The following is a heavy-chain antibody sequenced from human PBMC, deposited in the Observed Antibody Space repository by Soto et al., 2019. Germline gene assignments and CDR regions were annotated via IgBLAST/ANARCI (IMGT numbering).Heavy chain of an antibody. V-gene: IGHV2-70*01. CDR1: GFSLSTRGMC. CDR2: IDWDDDK. D-gene: IGHD3-22*01. CDR3: ARSYDTSGYSFDY. J-gene: IGHJ4*02. Sequence: SGPTRVNPTQTLTLTCTFSGFSLSTRGMCVSWIRQPPGKALEWLALIDWDDDKYYSTSLKTRLTISKDTSRNQVVLTMTDMDPVDTATYYCARSYDTSGYSFDYRGQGTRVTVSS.